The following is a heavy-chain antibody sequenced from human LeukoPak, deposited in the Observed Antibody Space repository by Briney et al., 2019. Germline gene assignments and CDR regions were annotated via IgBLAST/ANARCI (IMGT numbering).Heavy chain of an antibody. V-gene: IGHV3-53*01. Sequence: GGSLRLSCAVSGFIVSSNYMTWVRQAPGKGLERVSSLYSGGNTYYADSVKGRFTISRDNSKNTLYLQMNSLRAEDTAVYYCANFPYYDILTGWRYYFDYWGQGTLVTVSS. D-gene: IGHD3-9*01. CDR2: LYSGGNT. CDR1: GFIVSSNY. CDR3: ANFPYYDILTGWRYYFDY. J-gene: IGHJ4*02.